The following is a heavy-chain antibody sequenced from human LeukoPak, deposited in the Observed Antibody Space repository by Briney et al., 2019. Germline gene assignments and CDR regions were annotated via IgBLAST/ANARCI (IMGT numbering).Heavy chain of an antibody. D-gene: IGHD1-26*01. V-gene: IGHV4-59*01. J-gene: IGHJ6*02. Sequence: PETLSLTCTVAGGSISSYYWSWIRQPPGEELEWIGYIYYSGSTNYNPSLKSRVTISVDTSKNQFSLKLSSVTTADTAVYYCAGDKPGRGMDVWGQGTTVTVS. CDR2: IYYSGST. CDR1: GGSISSYY. CDR3: AGDKPGRGMDV.